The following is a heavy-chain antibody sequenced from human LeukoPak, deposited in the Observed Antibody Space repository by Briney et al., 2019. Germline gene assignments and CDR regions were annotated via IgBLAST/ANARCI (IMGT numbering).Heavy chain of an antibody. V-gene: IGHV3-30*04. D-gene: IGHD4-23*01. J-gene: IGHJ4*02. CDR1: GFILGDYA. Sequence: GGSLRLSCTASGFILGDYAMSWVRQAPGKGLEWVAVISYDGSNKYYADSVKGRFTISRDNSKNTLYLQMNSLRAEDTAVYYCARGAHKRDDYGGFFDYWGQGTLVTVSS. CDR3: ARGAHKRDDYGGFFDY. CDR2: ISYDGSNK.